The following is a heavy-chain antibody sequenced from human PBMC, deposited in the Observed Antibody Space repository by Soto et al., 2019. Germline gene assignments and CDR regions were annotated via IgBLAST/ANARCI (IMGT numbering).Heavy chain of an antibody. CDR2: ISGSGLTT. J-gene: IGHJ4*02. D-gene: IGHD6-19*01. CDR1: GFSFSSYA. Sequence: PGGSLRLSCAASGFSFSSYAMNWVRQAPGKGLEWVSSISGSGLTTYYADSVKGRFTISRDNSKNTLYLQMDSLRAEDTAMYYCAKHIAVANLFCYDSWGQGTMVTVSS. CDR3: AKHIAVANLFCYDS. V-gene: IGHV3-23*01.